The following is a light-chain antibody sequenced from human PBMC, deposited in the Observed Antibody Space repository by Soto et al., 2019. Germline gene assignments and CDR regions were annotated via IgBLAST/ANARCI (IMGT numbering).Light chain of an antibody. V-gene: IGLV2-14*01. Sequence: QSALTQPASVSGSPGQSITISCTGTSSDVGGYNYVSWYQQHPGKAPKLMIYDVSNRPSGVSNRFSGSKSDNTASLTISGLQAKDEADYYCSSYTTSTTVVFGGGTKLTVL. CDR1: SSDVGGYNY. CDR3: SSYTTSTTVV. CDR2: DVS. J-gene: IGLJ2*01.